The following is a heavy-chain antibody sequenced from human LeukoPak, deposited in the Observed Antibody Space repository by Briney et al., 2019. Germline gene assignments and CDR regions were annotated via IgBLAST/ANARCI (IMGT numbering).Heavy chain of an antibody. J-gene: IGHJ4*02. Sequence: GRSLRLSCAASGFTFSSYGMHWVRQAPGKGLEWVAVISYDGSNKYYADSVKGRFTISRDNSKNTLYLQMNSLRAEDTAVYYCAKDRRTDFDYWGQGTLVTVSS. CDR2: ISYDGSNK. D-gene: IGHD1-14*01. V-gene: IGHV3-30*18. CDR1: GFTFSSYG. CDR3: AKDRRTDFDY.